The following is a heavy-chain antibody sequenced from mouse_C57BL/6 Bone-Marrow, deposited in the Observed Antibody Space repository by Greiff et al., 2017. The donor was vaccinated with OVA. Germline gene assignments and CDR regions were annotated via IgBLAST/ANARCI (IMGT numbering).Heavy chain of an antibody. D-gene: IGHD1-1*01. J-gene: IGHJ1*03. Sequence: EVQRVESGGGLVKPGGSLKLSCAASGFTFSDYGMHWVRQAPEKGLEWVAYISSGNSTIYYADTVKGRFTISRDNAKNTLFLQMTSLRSEDTAMYYCARDYYGSSFNWYFDVWGTGTTVTVSS. CDR3: ARDYYGSSFNWYFDV. CDR1: GFTFSDYG. V-gene: IGHV5-17*01. CDR2: ISSGNSTI.